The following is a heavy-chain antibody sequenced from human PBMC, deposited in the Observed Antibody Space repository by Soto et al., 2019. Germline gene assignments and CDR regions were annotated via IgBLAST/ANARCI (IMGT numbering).Heavy chain of an antibody. CDR3: AKPSKGSSWPDAFDI. V-gene: IGHV3-23*01. J-gene: IGHJ3*02. Sequence: EVQLLESGGGLVQPGGSLRLSCAASGFTFSSYARSWVRQAPGKGLEWVSAISGSGGSTYYADSMKGRFTISRDNSKNTLYLQMNSLRAEDTAVYYCAKPSKGSSWPDAFDIWGQGTMVTVSS. CDR1: GFTFSSYA. D-gene: IGHD6-13*01. CDR2: ISGSGGST.